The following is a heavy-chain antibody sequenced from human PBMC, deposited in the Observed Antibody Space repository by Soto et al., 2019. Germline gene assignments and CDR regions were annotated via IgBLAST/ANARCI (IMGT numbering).Heavy chain of an antibody. V-gene: IGHV3-48*03. CDR3: ARDRCGGECYYDAFDI. Sequence: WGSLRLSCAASGFTFSSYEMNWFRQAPGKGLEWVSYISSSGSTIYYADSVKGRFTISRDNAKNSLYLQMNSLRAEDTAVYYCARDRCGGECYYDAFDIWGQGKMVTVPS. CDR2: ISSSGSTI. J-gene: IGHJ3*02. CDR1: GFTFSSYE. D-gene: IGHD2-21*01.